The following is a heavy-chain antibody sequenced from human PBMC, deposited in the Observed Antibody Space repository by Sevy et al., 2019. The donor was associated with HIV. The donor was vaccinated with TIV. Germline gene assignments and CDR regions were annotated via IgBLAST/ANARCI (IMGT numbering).Heavy chain of an antibody. D-gene: IGHD4-17*01. V-gene: IGHV4-59*03. CDR1: GGPMTTYY. J-gene: IGHJ5*02. CDR3: AKGFYGAFDP. Sequence: SETLSLTCTVSGGPMTTYYWSWLRQPPGKGLEWIGYVYYSGSTNYNPSLKSRVTISVDTSKNQFSLKLTSVTAADTAVYYSAKGFYGAFDPWGQGTLVTVSS. CDR2: VYYSGST.